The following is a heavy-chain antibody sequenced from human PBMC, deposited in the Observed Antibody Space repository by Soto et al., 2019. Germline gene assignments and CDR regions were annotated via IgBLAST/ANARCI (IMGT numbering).Heavy chain of an antibody. Sequence: ASVKVSCKASGYTFTAYYMHWVRQAPGQGLEWMGWINPNSGGTNYAQKFQGRVTMTRDTSTSTVYMEVSSLRSEDTAVYYCASPFEYSSSRYYGMDVWGQGTTVTVS. J-gene: IGHJ6*02. D-gene: IGHD6-6*01. CDR3: ASPFEYSSSRYYGMDV. CDR2: INPNSGGT. CDR1: GYTFTAYY. V-gene: IGHV1-2*02.